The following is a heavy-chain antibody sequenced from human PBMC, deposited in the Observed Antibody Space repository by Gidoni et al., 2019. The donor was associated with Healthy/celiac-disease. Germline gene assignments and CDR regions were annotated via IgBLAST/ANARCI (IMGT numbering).Heavy chain of an antibody. CDR3: VSSYVTYGDYA. J-gene: IGHJ5*02. CDR2: IYYSGST. D-gene: IGHD4-17*01. V-gene: IGHV4-39*01. Sequence: QLQLQESGPGLVKPSATLSLTCTVSGGSISSSSYYWGWIRQPPGKGLEWIGSIYYSGSTYDNPSLKSRVTISVDTSKNQFSLKLSSVTAADTAVYYCVSSYVTYGDYAWGQGTLVTVSS. CDR1: GGSISSSSYY.